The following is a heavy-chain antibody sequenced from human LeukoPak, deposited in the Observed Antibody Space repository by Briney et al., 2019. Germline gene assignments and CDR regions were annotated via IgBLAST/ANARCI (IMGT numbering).Heavy chain of an antibody. CDR1: GFTFSTYE. CDR3: ARELASANYCDGHCSGDY. Sequence: GGCLRLSCVMSGFTFSTYEMNSVSQAPGKGLEWVSHITGSGTTTHYADSVKGRFTVSIDSARNSLYLQMNSLSAEDTAVYYCARELASANYCDGHCSGDYWGQGTLVTVSS. D-gene: IGHD2-21*02. V-gene: IGHV3-48*03. J-gene: IGHJ4*02. CDR2: ITGSGTTT.